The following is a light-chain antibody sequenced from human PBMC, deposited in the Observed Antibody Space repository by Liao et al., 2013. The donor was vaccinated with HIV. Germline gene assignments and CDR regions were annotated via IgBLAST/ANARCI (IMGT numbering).Light chain of an antibody. J-gene: IGLJ1*01. CDR3: QVWDSSSDHGV. Sequence: SYVLTQPPSVSVAPGKTARITCGGNNIGSETVHWYQQKPGQAPLLVIYYDRDRPSGIPERFSGFNSGNTATLTISRVEAGDEADYYCQVWDSSSDHGVFGTGTKVTVL. V-gene: IGLV3-21*01. CDR1: NIGSET. CDR2: YDR.